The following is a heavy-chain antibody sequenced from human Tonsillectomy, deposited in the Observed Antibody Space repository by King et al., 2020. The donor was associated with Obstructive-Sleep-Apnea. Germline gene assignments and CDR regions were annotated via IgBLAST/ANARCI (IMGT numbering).Heavy chain of an antibody. CDR3: ASGTTVTTFDY. D-gene: IGHD4-17*01. J-gene: IGHJ4*02. CDR1: GFTVSSSY. V-gene: IGHV3-53*04. Sequence: DVQLVESGGGLVQPGGSLRLSCAASGFTVSSSYMSWVRQAPGKGLEWVSFIYSADSTYYADSVEGRFTISRHSSKNTLYLHMNSLRPDDTAVYYCASGTTVTTFDYWGQGTLVTVSS. CDR2: IYSADST.